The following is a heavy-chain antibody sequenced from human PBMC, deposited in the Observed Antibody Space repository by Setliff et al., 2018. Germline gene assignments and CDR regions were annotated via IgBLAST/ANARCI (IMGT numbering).Heavy chain of an antibody. CDR3: ARERGDIVSTTSYYYYMDV. D-gene: IGHD5-12*01. J-gene: IGHJ6*03. V-gene: IGHV1-69*10. CDR1: GGTFSSYA. CDR2: IIPILGIA. Sequence: ASVKVSCKASGGTFSSYAISWVRQAPGQGLEWMGGIIPILGIANYAQKFQGRVTITTDESTSTAYMELSSLRSEDTAVYYCARERGDIVSTTSYYYYMDVWGKGTTVTVSS.